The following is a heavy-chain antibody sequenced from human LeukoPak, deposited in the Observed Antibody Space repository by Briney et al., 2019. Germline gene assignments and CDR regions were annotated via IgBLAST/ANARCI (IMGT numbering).Heavy chain of an antibody. Sequence: SETLSLTCAVYGGSFSSYYWSLIRQSPGKGLEWIGEIDQSGSTNYNPSLKSRVTITIDTSKNQFSLKLNSVTAADTAVYYCAINDGSGSYYKSDYWGQGTLVTVSS. V-gene: IGHV4-34*01. D-gene: IGHD3-10*01. CDR1: GGSFSSYY. CDR2: IDQSGST. J-gene: IGHJ4*02. CDR3: AINDGSGSYYKSDY.